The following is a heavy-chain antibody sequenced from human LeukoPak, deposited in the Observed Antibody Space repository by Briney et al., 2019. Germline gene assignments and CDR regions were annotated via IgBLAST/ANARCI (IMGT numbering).Heavy chain of an antibody. Sequence: GGSLRLSCAASGFTFGTYWMHWVRHAPGKGLVWVSRINGDGSSTSYADSVKGRFTISRDNAKNTLYLQMDSLRAEDTAVYYCARGYSSGYRIDYWGQGTLVTVSS. CDR3: ARGYSSGYRIDY. CDR2: INGDGSST. V-gene: IGHV3-74*01. J-gene: IGHJ4*02. D-gene: IGHD2-15*01. CDR1: GFTFGTYW.